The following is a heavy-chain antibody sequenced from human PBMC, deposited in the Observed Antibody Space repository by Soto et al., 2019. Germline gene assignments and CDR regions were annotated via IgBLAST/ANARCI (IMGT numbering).Heavy chain of an antibody. Sequence: QVQLQESGPGLVKPSQTLSLTCTVSGGSISSGGYYWSWIRQHPGKGLEWIGYIYYSGRTYYNPSLKSRVTISVDTSKNQFSLKLSSVTAADTAVYYRARAPRSSGSYYFHGPYYFDYWGQGTLVTVSS. V-gene: IGHV4-31*03. CDR2: IYYSGRT. D-gene: IGHD1-26*01. CDR1: GGSISSGGYY. J-gene: IGHJ4*02. CDR3: ARAPRSSGSYYFHGPYYFDY.